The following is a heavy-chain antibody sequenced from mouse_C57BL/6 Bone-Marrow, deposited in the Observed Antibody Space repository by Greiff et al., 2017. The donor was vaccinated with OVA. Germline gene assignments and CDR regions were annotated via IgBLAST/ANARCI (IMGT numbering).Heavy chain of an antibody. J-gene: IGHJ1*03. CDR1: GFTFSSYA. Sequence: EVMLVESGGGLVKPGGSLKLSCAASGFTFSSYAMSWVRQTPEKRLEWVATISDGGSYTYYPDNVKGRFTISRDNAKNNLYLQMSHLKSEDTAMYYCARAGDDGYPYFDVWGTGTTVTVSS. V-gene: IGHV5-4*03. D-gene: IGHD2-3*01. CDR2: ISDGGSYT. CDR3: ARAGDDGYPYFDV.